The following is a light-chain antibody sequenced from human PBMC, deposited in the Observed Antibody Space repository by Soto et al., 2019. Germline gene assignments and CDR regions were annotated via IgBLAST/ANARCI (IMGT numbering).Light chain of an antibody. CDR2: WAS. J-gene: IGKJ4*01. Sequence: DIVMTQSPDSLAVSLGERATINCKSSQSVFYSSNNENYLAWYQQKPGQPPKLLIYWASTRESGVPDRFSGSGSGTDFTLTISSLQAEDVAVYYCQQYYTTLFTFGGGTKVEIK. CDR3: QQYYTTLFT. V-gene: IGKV4-1*01. CDR1: QSVFYSSNNENY.